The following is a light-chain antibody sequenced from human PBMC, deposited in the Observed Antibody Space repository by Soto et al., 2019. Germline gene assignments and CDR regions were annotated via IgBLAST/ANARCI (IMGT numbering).Light chain of an antibody. Sequence: QSVLTQPPSASGTPGQRVTISCSGSSSNIGSKYVYWYQQRPGTAPHLLIYRNNQRPSGVPDRFSGSESGTSASLAISGLRSEDEADYYCAAWDDSLSAWVFGGGTKVTVL. CDR3: AAWDDSLSAWV. CDR1: SSNIGSKY. J-gene: IGLJ3*02. V-gene: IGLV1-47*01. CDR2: RNN.